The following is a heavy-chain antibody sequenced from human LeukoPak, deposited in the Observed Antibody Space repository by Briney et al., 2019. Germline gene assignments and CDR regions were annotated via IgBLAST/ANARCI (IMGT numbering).Heavy chain of an antibody. CDR1: GFTFSSYG. CDR2: IWYDGSNK. CDR3: AKDRSLYNWSHGWFDP. D-gene: IGHD1-20*01. V-gene: IGHV3-33*06. J-gene: IGHJ5*02. Sequence: SGGSLRLSCAASGFTFSSYGMHWVRQAPGKGLEWVAVIWYDGSNKYYADSVKGRFTISRDNSKNTLYLQMNSLRAEDTAVYYCAKDRSLYNWSHGWFDPWGQGTLVTVSS.